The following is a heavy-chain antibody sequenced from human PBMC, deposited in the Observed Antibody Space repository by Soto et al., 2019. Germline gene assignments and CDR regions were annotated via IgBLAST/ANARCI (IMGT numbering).Heavy chain of an antibody. V-gene: IGHV4-59*01. Sequence: QVQLQESGPGLVKPSETLSLTCTVSGGSISSYYWSWIRQPPGKGLEWIGYIYYSGSTNYNPSLKSRVTISVDTSKNQFSLKLSFVTAADTAVYYCARALGGRRFFDYWGQGTLVTVSS. CDR2: IYYSGST. CDR3: ARALGGRRFFDY. CDR1: GGSISSYY. J-gene: IGHJ4*02. D-gene: IGHD6-25*01.